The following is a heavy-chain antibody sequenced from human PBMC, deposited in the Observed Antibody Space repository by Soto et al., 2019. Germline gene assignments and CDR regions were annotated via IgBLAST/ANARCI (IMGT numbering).Heavy chain of an antibody. CDR3: ASGLDSRGFSPAPYYYYAMDV. D-gene: IGHD3-22*01. J-gene: IGHJ6*02. CDR2: IHYSGST. V-gene: IGHV4-31*03. CDR1: GGSISSGGYY. Sequence: QVQLQESGPGLVKPSQTLSLTCTVSGGSISSGGYYWSWIRQHPGKGLEWIGYIHYSGSTYYNPSLKSRVTISVTTSQNKFSMMLSSVTAADTAVYYCASGLDSRGFSPAPYYYYAMDVWGQGTTVTVSS.